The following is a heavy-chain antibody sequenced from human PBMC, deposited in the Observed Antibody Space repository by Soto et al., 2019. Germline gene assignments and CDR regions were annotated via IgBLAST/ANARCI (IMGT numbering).Heavy chain of an antibody. V-gene: IGHV3-23*01. CDR3: AKEASWGYDAFEI. Sequence: PGGSLRLSCAASGLTFSSHAMRWVRQAPGKGLEWVSAISGTGGATYYADSVKGRFTISRDNSKNTLYLQMNSLRAEDTAVYYCAKEASWGYDAFEIWGQGTMVTVSS. J-gene: IGHJ3*02. D-gene: IGHD3-16*01. CDR2: ISGTGGAT. CDR1: GLTFSSHA.